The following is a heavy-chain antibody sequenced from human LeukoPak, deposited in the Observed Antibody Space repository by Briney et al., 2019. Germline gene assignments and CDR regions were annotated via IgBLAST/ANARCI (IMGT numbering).Heavy chain of an antibody. Sequence: PGESLRLSCAASGFSFSSYVMHWVRQAPGKGLEWVAVMSYDGSNKYYADSVKGRFTISRDNSKNTLYLQMNSLRAEDTAVYYCAREDIEVVPAPGYGMDDWGKGTTVTVSS. D-gene: IGHD2-2*01. CDR2: MSYDGSNK. J-gene: IGHJ6*04. CDR1: GFSFSSYV. CDR3: AREDIEVVPAPGYGMDD. V-gene: IGHV3-30*03.